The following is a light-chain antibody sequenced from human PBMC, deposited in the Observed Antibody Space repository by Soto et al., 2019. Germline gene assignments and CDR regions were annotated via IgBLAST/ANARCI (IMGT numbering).Light chain of an antibody. J-gene: IGKJ2*01. CDR3: QQYNNWPLYT. V-gene: IGKV3-15*01. Sequence: IVMTQSPATLSVSPGERATLSCRASQSISTNLAWYQQKPGQAPRLLIYDASTRATGIPARFSGSGSGTEFTLTISSLQSEDFAVDYCQQYNNWPLYTFGQGTKLEIK. CDR1: QSISTN. CDR2: DAS.